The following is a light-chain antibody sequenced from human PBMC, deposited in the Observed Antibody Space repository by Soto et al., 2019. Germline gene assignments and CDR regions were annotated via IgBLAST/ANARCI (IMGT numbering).Light chain of an antibody. V-gene: IGKV3-20*01. Sequence: DIVFTQSPYTPSLSPWGTATPSFRATQTVIHKYLAWNQQKPGQTPRIVVYGASSRATGIPDRFSVSGSGTDFTLTISGLETEDVAVYYCQQHGTSTITFGQRTRPENK. CDR3: QQHGTSTIT. J-gene: IGKJ5*01. CDR2: GAS. CDR1: QTVIHKY.